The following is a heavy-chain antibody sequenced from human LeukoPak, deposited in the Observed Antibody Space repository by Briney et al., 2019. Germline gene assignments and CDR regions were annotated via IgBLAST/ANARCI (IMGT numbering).Heavy chain of an antibody. CDR3: AREDGYCSGGNCYSYFDS. Sequence: GGSLRLSCAASGFTFNHFWMSWIRQAPGKGLEWVAYIKKTGSETYYVDSVKGRFTITRDNTRNSLFLQMYSLRAEDTAVYFCAREDGYCSGGNCYSYFDSWGQGILVTVSS. CDR1: GFTFNHFW. J-gene: IGHJ4*02. V-gene: IGHV3-7*01. CDR2: IKKTGSET. D-gene: IGHD2-15*01.